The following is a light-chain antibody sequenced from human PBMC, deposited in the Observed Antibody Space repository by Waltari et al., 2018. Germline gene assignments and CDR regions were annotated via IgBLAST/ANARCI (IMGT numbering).Light chain of an antibody. CDR1: QGVSND. V-gene: IGKV1-33*01. J-gene: IGKJ3*01. Sequence: DIQMTPSPSTLSASVGDLVTITCHASQGVSNDLHWYQQKPGKAPKRLIYETSNLETGVPSRFSGSGSGTHFTLTISSRQHEDIATYYCQQYETLPRTFGPGTKVDIK. CDR3: QQYETLPRT. CDR2: ETS.